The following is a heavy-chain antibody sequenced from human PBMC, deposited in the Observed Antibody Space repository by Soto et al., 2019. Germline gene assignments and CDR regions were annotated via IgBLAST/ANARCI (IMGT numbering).Heavy chain of an antibody. D-gene: IGHD3-10*01. CDR2: IKSNADGGTT. Sequence: EVQLVESGGDLVKPGGSLRISCTASGFTFTNAWMTWVRQVPGKGLEWVGRIKSNADGGTTDYPAPVQGRFTISRDESRNTVYLEMNSLKTDETAVYYCATDLGRRCRVGFDYWGQGTLVTVSS. CDR1: GFTFTNAW. CDR3: ATDLGRRCRVGFDY. V-gene: IGHV3-15*01. J-gene: IGHJ4*02.